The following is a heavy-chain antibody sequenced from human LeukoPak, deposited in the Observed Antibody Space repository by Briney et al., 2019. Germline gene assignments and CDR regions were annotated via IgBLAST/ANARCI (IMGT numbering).Heavy chain of an antibody. CDR3: ARRYGGNGACFDH. V-gene: IGHV3-23*01. D-gene: IGHD5-12*01. J-gene: IGHJ4*02. Sequence: GGSLRLSCAASGFTFSDFAMTWVRQAPGKGLEWVSAIRGGGDSTSYADSGKGRFTISRDNSKNTLYLQMSSLRAEDTAVYYCARRYGGNGACFDHWGQGTLVTVSS. CDR2: IRGGGDST. CDR1: GFTFSDFA.